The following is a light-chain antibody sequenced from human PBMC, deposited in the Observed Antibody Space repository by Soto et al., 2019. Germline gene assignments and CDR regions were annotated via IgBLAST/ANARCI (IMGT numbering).Light chain of an antibody. Sequence: EMVLTQSPATLSLSPGESATLSCRASQNVGLNFAWYQQKSGQPPRLLIHTASSRATGIPARFSGSGSRTDCTLTISSLEPEDIAVSYCKERGRWPRATVGGGTKVEMK. CDR1: QNVGLN. CDR2: TAS. CDR3: KERGRWPRAT. V-gene: IGKV3-11*01. J-gene: IGKJ4*01.